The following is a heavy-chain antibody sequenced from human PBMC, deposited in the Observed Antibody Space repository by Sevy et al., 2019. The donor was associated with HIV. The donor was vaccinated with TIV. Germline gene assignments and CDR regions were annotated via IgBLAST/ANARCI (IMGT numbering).Heavy chain of an antibody. CDR1: GFAFSSYT. Sequence: GGSLRLSCAASGFAFSSYTMNWVRQAPGKGLEWVSYISSGSRSIYYADSVKGRFTISRDNAKNLVYMHMNSLRDEDTAVYYCTRTTAEPAALDFWGQGTLVTVSS. V-gene: IGHV3-48*02. D-gene: IGHD2-2*01. CDR3: TRTTAEPAALDF. CDR2: ISSGSRSI. J-gene: IGHJ4*02.